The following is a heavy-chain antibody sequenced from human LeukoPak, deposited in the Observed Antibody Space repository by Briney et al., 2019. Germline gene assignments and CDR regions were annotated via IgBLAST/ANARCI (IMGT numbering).Heavy chain of an antibody. CDR1: GFTFSSYA. D-gene: IGHD3-22*01. CDR2: ISGSGGST. Sequence: PGGSLRLSCAASGFTFSSYAVSWVRQAPGKGLEWVSAISGSGGSTYYADSVKGRFTISRDNSKNTLYLQMNSLRAEDTAVYYSAKGVKYYYDSSGYYYDYWGQGTLVTVSS. V-gene: IGHV3-23*01. J-gene: IGHJ4*02. CDR3: AKGVKYYYDSSGYYYDY.